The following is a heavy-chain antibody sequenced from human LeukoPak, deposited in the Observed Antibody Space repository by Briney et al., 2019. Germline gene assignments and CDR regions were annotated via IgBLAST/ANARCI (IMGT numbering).Heavy chain of an antibody. CDR2: IGNNGGGI. CDR3: AIDPNWGTHS. V-gene: IGHV3-23*01. CDR1: GFTFSTYT. J-gene: IGHJ4*02. D-gene: IGHD7-27*01. Sequence: GSLRLSCAASGFTFSTYTMYWVRHPPGKRLEWVSIIGNNGGGIHYADSVKGRFTISRDNLKNALYLQMNSLRVEDTAVYYCAIDPNWGTHSWGQGVLVTVSS.